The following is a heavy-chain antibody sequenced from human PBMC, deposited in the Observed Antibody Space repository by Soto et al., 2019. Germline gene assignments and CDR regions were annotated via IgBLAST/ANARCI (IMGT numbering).Heavy chain of an antibody. J-gene: IGHJ4*02. CDR2: IKRDGSEK. V-gene: IGHV3-7*01. Sequence: EVQLVESGGGLVQPGGSLRLSCAASGFTFNNYWMSWVRQAPGKGLEWVANIKRDGSEKYYVDSVKGRFTISRDNAKNYLYLQMNSLRAEDTAVYYCAKNNRYCSSTKCFACDYWGQGTLVTVSS. CDR1: GFTFNNYW. D-gene: IGHD2-2*01. CDR3: AKNNRYCSSTKCFACDY.